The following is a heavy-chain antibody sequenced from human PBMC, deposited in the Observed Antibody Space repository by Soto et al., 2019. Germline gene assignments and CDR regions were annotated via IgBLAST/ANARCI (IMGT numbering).Heavy chain of an antibody. CDR2: ISSSSSYT. J-gene: IGHJ6*02. Sequence: QVQLVESGGGLVKPGGSLRLSCAASGFTFSDYYMSWIRQAPGKGLEWVSYISSSSSYTNYADSVKGRFTISRDNAKNSLYLQMNSLRAEDTAVYYCAREKTSQETYYYGMDVWGQGTTVTVSS. CDR1: GFTFSDYY. CDR3: AREKTSQETYYYGMDV. V-gene: IGHV3-11*06.